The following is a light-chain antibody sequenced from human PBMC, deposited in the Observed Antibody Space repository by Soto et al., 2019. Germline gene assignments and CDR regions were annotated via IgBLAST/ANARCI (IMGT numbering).Light chain of an antibody. CDR2: GAS. V-gene: IGKV1-27*01. Sequence: DIQMTQSQSSLSASVGDRVTITCRASQGISNYLALYQQKPGKVPELLIYGASTLKSMFQSRFSVSGSGTVFPHTTSSKQPAAVATHHCQKYNSATFTFGPGTKWHIK. CDR3: QKYNSATFT. CDR1: QGISNY. J-gene: IGKJ3*01.